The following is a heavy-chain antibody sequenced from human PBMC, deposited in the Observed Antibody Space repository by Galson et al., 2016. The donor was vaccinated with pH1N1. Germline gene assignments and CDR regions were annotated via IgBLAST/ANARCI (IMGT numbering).Heavy chain of an antibody. CDR2: IYSGGNT. D-gene: IGHD3-10*01. V-gene: IGHV3-53*01. J-gene: IGHJ6*03. Sequence: LRLSCAASGFTVSSNYLSWVRQAPGKGLEWVSVIYSGGNTYYADSVKGRFSISRDYSKNTLYLKMNSLRVEDTAVYYCARGLKEVRRGARAYYYMDVWGKGTTVTVSS. CDR3: ARGLKEVRRGARAYYYMDV. CDR1: GFTVSSNY.